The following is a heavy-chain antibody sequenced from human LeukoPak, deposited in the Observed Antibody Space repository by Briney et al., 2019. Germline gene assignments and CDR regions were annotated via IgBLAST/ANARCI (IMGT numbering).Heavy chain of an antibody. CDR1: GFTFSSYA. CDR2: ISYDGSNK. CDR3: ARDPIGGSKFDY. J-gene: IGHJ4*02. D-gene: IGHD3-10*01. V-gene: IGHV3-30-3*01. Sequence: GGSLRLSCAASGFTFSSYAMHWVRQAPGKGLEWVAVISYDGSNKYYADSVKGRFTFSRDNSKNTLYLQMNSLRAEDTAVYYCARDPIGGSKFDYWGQGTLVTVSS.